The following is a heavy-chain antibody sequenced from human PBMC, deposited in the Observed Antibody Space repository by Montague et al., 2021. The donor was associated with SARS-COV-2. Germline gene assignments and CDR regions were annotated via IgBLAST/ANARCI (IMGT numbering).Heavy chain of an antibody. D-gene: IGHD2-8*02. J-gene: IGHJ4*02. Sequence: SETLSLTCTVSGGSISNFYWTWIRSPPGKGLDWIGSISYTGSTNYNPSLKSRVTISVNTSKNQFSLKLSSVTAADTAVYYCAGVEGGGVIDYWGQGTLVTVSS. V-gene: IGHV4-59*01. CDR2: ISYTGST. CDR1: GGSISNFY. CDR3: AGVEGGGVIDY.